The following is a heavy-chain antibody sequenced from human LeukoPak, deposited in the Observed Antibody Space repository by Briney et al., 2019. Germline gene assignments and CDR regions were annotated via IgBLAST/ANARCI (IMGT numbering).Heavy chain of an antibody. V-gene: IGHV4-4*07. J-gene: IGHJ4*02. D-gene: IGHD3-22*01. CDR1: GGSISSYY. Sequence: SETLSLTCTVPGGSISSYYWSWIRQPAGKGLEWIGRIYTSGSTNYNPSLKSRVTMSVDTSKNQFSLKLSSVTAADTAVYYCAREGYYYDSSGSPLWGQGTLVTVSS. CDR2: IYTSGST. CDR3: AREGYYYDSSGSPL.